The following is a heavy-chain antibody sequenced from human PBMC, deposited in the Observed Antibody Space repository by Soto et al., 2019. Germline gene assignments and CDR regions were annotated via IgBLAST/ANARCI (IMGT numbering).Heavy chain of an antibody. J-gene: IGHJ6*02. D-gene: IGHD2-2*01. V-gene: IGHV1-69*12. Sequence: QVQLVQSGAEVKKPGSSVKVSCKASGGTFSSYAISWVRQAPGQGLEWMGGIIPIFGTANYAQKFQVRVTITADESXXTAYMELSSLRSDDAAVYYCARHVPAAGYYYGRDVWGQGTTVTVSS. CDR2: IIPIFGTA. CDR3: ARHVPAAGYYYGRDV. CDR1: GGTFSSYA.